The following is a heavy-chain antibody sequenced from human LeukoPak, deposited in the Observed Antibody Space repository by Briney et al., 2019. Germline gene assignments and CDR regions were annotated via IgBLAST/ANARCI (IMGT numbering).Heavy chain of an antibody. J-gene: IGHJ5*01. CDR2: IKSKTDGGTT. CDR3: TTDHDGHWFDS. V-gene: IGHV3-15*01. CDR1: GFTFSNAW. Sequence: GGSLRLSCAASGFTFSNAWMSWVRQAPGKGLEWVGRIKSKTDGGTTDYAAPVKGRFTTSRDDSKNTLYLQMNSLKNEDTAVYYCTTDHDGHWFDSWGQGTLLTVSS.